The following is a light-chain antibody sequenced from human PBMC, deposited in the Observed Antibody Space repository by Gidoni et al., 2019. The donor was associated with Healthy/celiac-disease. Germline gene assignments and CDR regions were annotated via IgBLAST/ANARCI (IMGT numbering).Light chain of an antibody. CDR3: QQRSNWPPVFT. CDR2: DAS. V-gene: IGKV3-11*01. Sequence: EIVLTQSPATLSLSPGERATLSCRASQSVSSYLAWYQQKPGQAPRLLIYDASNRATGIPARFGGSGSGTDFTLTISSLEPEDFAVYYCQQRSNWPPVFTFGPXTKVDIK. CDR1: QSVSSY. J-gene: IGKJ3*01.